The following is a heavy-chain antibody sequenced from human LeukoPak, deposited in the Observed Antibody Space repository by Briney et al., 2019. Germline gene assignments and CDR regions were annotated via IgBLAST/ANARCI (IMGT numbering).Heavy chain of an antibody. D-gene: IGHD3-16*02. J-gene: IGHJ4*02. CDR3: TTDYYDYVWGSYRPDY. CDR1: GFTFSNAW. CDR2: IKSKTDGETT. V-gene: IGHV3-15*01. Sequence: PGGSLRLSCAASGFTFSNAWMTWVRQAPGQGLEWVARIKSKTDGETTDYAAPVKGRFTISRDDSKNTLYLQMSSLKTEDTAVYYCTTDYYDYVWGSYRPDYWGQGTLVTVSS.